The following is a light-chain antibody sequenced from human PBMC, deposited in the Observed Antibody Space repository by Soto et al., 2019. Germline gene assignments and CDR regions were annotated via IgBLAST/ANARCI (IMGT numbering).Light chain of an antibody. CDR3: QQYAGSLRT. J-gene: IGKJ1*01. Sequence: IVLTQSPGTLSLSTGERATLSCRASQSVSSHSLAWYQQKPGQAPRLLIYGASSRATGIPDRFTGSGSGTDFTLTINRVEPEDFAVYFCQQYAGSLRTFAHGTIVDIK. CDR2: GAS. CDR1: QSVSSHS. V-gene: IGKV3-20*01.